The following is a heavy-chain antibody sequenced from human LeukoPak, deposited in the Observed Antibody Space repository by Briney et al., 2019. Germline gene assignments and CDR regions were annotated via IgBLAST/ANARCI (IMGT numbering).Heavy chain of an antibody. CDR3: AREHSYYDSSSYYYGSGYFDY. D-gene: IGHD3-22*01. CDR2: IYYSGST. CDR1: GGSMSTYY. J-gene: IGHJ4*02. Sequence: SETLSLTCTVSGGSMSTYYWSWIRQPPGKGLEWIGYIYYSGSTNYNPSLKSRVIISVDTSKNQFSLKLSSVTAADTAVYSCAREHSYYDSSSYYYGSGYFDYWGQGTLVTVSS. V-gene: IGHV4-59*01.